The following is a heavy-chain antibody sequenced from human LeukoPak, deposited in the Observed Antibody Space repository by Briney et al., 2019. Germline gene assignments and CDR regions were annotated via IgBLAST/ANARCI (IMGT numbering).Heavy chain of an antibody. CDR1: GYSISSGYY. Sequence: PSETLSLTCAVSGYSISSGYYWGWIRQPPGKGLEWIGSIYHSGSTYYNPSLKSRVTISVDTSKNQFSLKLSSVTAADMAVYYCARYTGYGGNYNDAFDIWGQGTMVTVSS. CDR3: ARYTGYGGNYNDAFDI. D-gene: IGHD4-23*01. V-gene: IGHV4-38-2*01. J-gene: IGHJ3*02. CDR2: IYHSGST.